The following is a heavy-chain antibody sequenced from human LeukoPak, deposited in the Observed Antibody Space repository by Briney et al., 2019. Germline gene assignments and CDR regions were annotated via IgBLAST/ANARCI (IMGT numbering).Heavy chain of an antibody. CDR2: IYHSGST. J-gene: IGHJ4*02. CDR1: GGSISSGGYS. V-gene: IGHV4-30-2*01. D-gene: IGHD2-2*01. Sequence: PSQTLSLTCAVSGGSISSGGYSWSWIRQPPGKGREWVGYIYHSGSTYYNPSLKSRLTISVDRSKNQFSLKLSSVTAADTAVYYCARVVVVVPAAYYFDYWGQGTLVTVSS. CDR3: ARVVVVVPAAYYFDY.